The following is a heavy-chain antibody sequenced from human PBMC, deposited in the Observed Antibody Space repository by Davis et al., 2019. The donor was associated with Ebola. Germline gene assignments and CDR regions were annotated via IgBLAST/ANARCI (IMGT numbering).Heavy chain of an antibody. Sequence: GGSLRLSCAASGFTFSSYEMNWVRQAPGKGLEWVSYISSSGSTIYYADSVKGRFTISRDNSKNTLYLQMNSLRAEDTAVYYCAKILGAIAYWGQGTLVTVSS. D-gene: IGHD1-26*01. J-gene: IGHJ4*02. CDR3: AKILGAIAY. V-gene: IGHV3-48*03. CDR1: GFTFSSYE. CDR2: ISSSGSTI.